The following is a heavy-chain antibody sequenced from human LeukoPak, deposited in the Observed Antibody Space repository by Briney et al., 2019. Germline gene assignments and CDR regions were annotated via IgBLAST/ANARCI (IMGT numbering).Heavy chain of an antibody. CDR2: ISYDGSNK. V-gene: IGHV3-30-3*01. J-gene: IGHJ4*02. CDR1: GFTFSSYA. Sequence: GGSLRLSCAASGFTFSSYAMHWVCQAPGKGLEWVAVISYDGSNKYYADSVKGRFTISRDNSKNTLYLQMNSLRAEDTAVYYCARDRKGIIRYYFDYWGQGTLVTVSS. CDR3: ARDRKGIIRYYFDY. D-gene: IGHD3-10*01.